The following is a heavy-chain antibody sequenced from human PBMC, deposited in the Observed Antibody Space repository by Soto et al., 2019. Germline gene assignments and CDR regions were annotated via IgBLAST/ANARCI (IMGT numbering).Heavy chain of an antibody. V-gene: IGHV3-21*01. CDR3: ARGSHSTTWYGGQLDY. CDR2: VSSSSTYI. J-gene: IGHJ4*02. CDR1: GLTFSSYT. Sequence: GGSLRLSCAASGLTFSSYTMNWVRQAPGKGLEWVSSVSSSSTYIYYADSVKGRFTISRDNAKNSLYLQMNSLRAEDTAIYYCARGSHSTTWYGGQLDYWGQGTLVTVSS. D-gene: IGHD6-13*01.